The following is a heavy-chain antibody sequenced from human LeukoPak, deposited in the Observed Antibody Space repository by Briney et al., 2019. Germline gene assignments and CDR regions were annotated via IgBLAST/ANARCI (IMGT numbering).Heavy chain of an antibody. Sequence: PGRSLRLSCAASGFTFSSYGMHWVRQAPGKGLEWVAVIWYDGSNKYYADSVKGRFTISRDNAKNSLYLQMDSLRAEDTAVYYCARDRDGYNDWVHDALDIWGQGTTVTVSS. D-gene: IGHD5-24*01. CDR1: GFTFSSYG. CDR3: ARDRDGYNDWVHDALDI. V-gene: IGHV3-33*01. CDR2: IWYDGSNK. J-gene: IGHJ3*02.